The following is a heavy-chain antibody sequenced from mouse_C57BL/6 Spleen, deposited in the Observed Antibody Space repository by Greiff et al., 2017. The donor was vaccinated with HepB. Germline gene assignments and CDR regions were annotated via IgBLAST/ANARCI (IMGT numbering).Heavy chain of an antibody. CDR2: ISYSGST. V-gene: IGHV3-8*01. Sequence: VQLKQSGPGLAKPSQTLSLTCSVTGYSITSDYWNWIRKFPGNKLEYMGYISYSGSTYYNPSLNSRIAITQDTSKNQYYLQLDSVTTEDTATYYCARVKSDWYFDVWGTGTTVTVSS. CDR1: GYSITSDY. J-gene: IGHJ1*03. CDR3: ARVKSDWYFDV.